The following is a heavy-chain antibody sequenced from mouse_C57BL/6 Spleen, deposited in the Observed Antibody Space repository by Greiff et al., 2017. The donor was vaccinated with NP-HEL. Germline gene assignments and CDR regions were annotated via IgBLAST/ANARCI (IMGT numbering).Heavy chain of an antibody. CDR1: GFTFSDYG. V-gene: IGHV5-17*01. D-gene: IGHD2-4*01. J-gene: IGHJ4*01. Sequence: EVHLVESGGGLVKPGGSLKLSCAASGFTFSDYGMHWVRQAPEKGLEWVAYISSGSSTIYYADTVKGRFTLSRDNAKNTLFLQMTSLRSEDTAMYYCARGTMRLYYAMDYWGQGTSVTVSS. CDR2: ISSGSSTI. CDR3: ARGTMRLYYAMDY.